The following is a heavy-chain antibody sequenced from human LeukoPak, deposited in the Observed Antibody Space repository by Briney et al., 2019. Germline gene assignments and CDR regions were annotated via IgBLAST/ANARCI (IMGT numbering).Heavy chain of an antibody. J-gene: IGHJ4*02. CDR1: XGTFIXXA. Sequence: VSCKAXXGTFIXXAISWVRQAPGQGLEWMGRIIPILGIANYAQKFQGRVTITADKSTSTAYMELSSLRSEDTAVYYCARQSHYYFDYWGQGTLVTVSS. V-gene: IGHV1-69*04. CDR3: ARQSHYYFDY. CDR2: IIPILGIA.